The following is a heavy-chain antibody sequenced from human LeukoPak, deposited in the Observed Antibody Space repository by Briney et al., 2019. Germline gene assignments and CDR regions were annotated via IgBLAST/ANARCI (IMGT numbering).Heavy chain of an antibody. D-gene: IGHD6-19*01. Sequence: PSETLSLTCDVSGGSFSGFSWNWIRQPPGKGLEWLGEINQSGSTKYNPSLKSRVTRSIDTSKSQFSLKMNSMTAADTAVYYCARCDSGGWFFDSWGQGALVTVSS. CDR1: GGSFSGFS. J-gene: IGHJ5*01. CDR3: ARCDSGGWFFDS. CDR2: INQSGST. V-gene: IGHV4-34*01.